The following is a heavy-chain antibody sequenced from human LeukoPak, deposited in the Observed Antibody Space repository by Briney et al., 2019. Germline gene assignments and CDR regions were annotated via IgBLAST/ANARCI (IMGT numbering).Heavy chain of an antibody. D-gene: IGHD6-19*01. CDR1: GVSITSYF. CDR2: IYHSGST. V-gene: IGHV4-59*01. J-gene: IGHJ4*02. CDR3: ARGRVPGA. Sequence: SETLSLTCTVSGVSITSYFWSWIRQPPGRGLEWIGYIYHSGSTNSNPSLKSPVSISLDTSKNQFSLKLSSVTAADTAVYYCARGRVPGAWGQGTLVTVSS.